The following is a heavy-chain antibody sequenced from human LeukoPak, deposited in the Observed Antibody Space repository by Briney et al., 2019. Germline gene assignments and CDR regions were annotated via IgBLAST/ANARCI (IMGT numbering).Heavy chain of an antibody. Sequence: ASVKVSCKASGYTFSSHAMHWVRQAPGQRPEWMGWINAGNGNTEYSEKFQGRLTITRDTSASAAYMELSSLKSEDTSVYYCARAPRSTGWYGGGFDYWGQGTLVTVSS. CDR1: GYTFSSHA. CDR3: ARAPRSTGWYGGGFDY. J-gene: IGHJ4*02. V-gene: IGHV1-3*01. CDR2: INAGNGNT. D-gene: IGHD6-19*01.